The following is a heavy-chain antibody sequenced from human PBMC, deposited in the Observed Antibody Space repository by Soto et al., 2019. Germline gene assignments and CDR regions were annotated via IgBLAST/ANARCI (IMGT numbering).Heavy chain of an antibody. V-gene: IGHV3-48*01. CDR2: ISSSSSTI. CDR1: GFTFSSYS. CDR3: ARDYYDSSGYSADFDY. D-gene: IGHD3-22*01. Sequence: EVQLVESGGGLVQPGGSLRLSCAASGFTFSSYSMNWVRQAPGKGLEWVSYISSSSSTIYYADSVKGRFTISRDNAKNSLYRQMNSLRAEDTAVYYCARDYYDSSGYSADFDYWGQGTRVTVSS. J-gene: IGHJ4*02.